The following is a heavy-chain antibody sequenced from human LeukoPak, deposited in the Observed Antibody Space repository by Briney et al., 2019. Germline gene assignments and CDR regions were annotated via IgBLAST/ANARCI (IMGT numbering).Heavy chain of an antibody. CDR1: GGSFSGYY. D-gene: IGHD6-13*01. CDR2: INHSGST. CDR3: ARGGGSSWYGRYYMDV. J-gene: IGHJ6*03. V-gene: IGHV4-34*01. Sequence: SQTLSLTCAVYGGSFSGYYWSWIRQPPGKGLEWIGEINHSGSTNYNPSLKSRVTISVDTSKNQFSLKLSSVTAADTAVYYCARGGGSSWYGRYYMDVWGKGTTVTVSS.